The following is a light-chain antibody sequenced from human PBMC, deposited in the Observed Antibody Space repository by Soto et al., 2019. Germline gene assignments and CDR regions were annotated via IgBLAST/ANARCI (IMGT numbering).Light chain of an antibody. J-gene: IGLJ3*02. CDR2: EVI. Sequence: QSALTQPASVSGSPGQSITISCTGSSSDIGGYNYVSWYQQHPGKAPKLMIYEVINRPSGVSSRFSGSKSGNTASLTISGLQAEDEADYYCCSSTSSDTHLVFGGGTKLTVL. CDR1: SSDIGGYNY. V-gene: IGLV2-14*01. CDR3: CSSTSSDTHLV.